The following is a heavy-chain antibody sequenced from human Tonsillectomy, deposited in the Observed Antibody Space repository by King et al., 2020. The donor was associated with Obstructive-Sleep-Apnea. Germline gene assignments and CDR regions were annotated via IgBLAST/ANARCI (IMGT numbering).Heavy chain of an antibody. CDR2: ISDDGRNK. V-gene: IGHV3-30*14. Sequence: VQLVESGGGVVQPGRALRFSCSASGFTFSSYAMHWVRQAPGKGLEWVAVISDDGRNKYYADSVKGRFTNSRDNSKDPLYLQMNILSAEDKAGYFCARGGYCSSTSCYRGCDYWGQGTLVTVSS. D-gene: IGHD2-2*02. J-gene: IGHJ4*02. CDR3: ARGGYCSSTSCYRGCDY. CDR1: GFTFSSYA.